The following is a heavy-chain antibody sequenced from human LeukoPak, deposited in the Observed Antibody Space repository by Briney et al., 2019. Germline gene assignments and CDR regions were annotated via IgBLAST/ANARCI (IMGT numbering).Heavy chain of an antibody. Sequence: GGSLRLSCAASGFTFNTYAMSWVRQAPGKGLEWVSAISGSSGNTYYADSVKGRFTISRDNAKNSLYLQMNSLRAEDTAVYYCARDRWNWNYDYWGQGTLVTVSS. J-gene: IGHJ4*02. V-gene: IGHV3-23*01. CDR3: ARDRWNWNYDY. D-gene: IGHD1-1*01. CDR2: ISGSSGNT. CDR1: GFTFNTYA.